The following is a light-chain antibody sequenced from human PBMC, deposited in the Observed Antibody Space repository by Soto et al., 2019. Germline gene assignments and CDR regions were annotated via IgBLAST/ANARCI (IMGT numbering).Light chain of an antibody. Sequence: QSALTQPASVSGSPGHSITGSCTGTSSDVGGYNYVAWYQQRPGKAPKLMIYDVSTRPSGVSLRFSGSKSGNTASLTISGLQAEDEADYYCSSYTSISTLVFGTGTKVTVL. CDR2: DVS. CDR1: SSDVGGYNY. J-gene: IGLJ1*01. V-gene: IGLV2-14*01. CDR3: SSYTSISTLV.